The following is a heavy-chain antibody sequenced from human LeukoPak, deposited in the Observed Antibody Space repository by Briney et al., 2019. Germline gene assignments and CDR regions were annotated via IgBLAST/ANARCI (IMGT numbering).Heavy chain of an antibody. CDR2: IWYDGSNK. D-gene: IGHD4-17*01. J-gene: IGHJ4*02. V-gene: IGHV3-33*01. CDR1: GFTFSSYG. Sequence: GGSLRLSCAASGFTFSSYGMHWVRQAPGKGLEWVAVIWYDGSNKYYADSVKGRFTISRDNSKNTLYLQMNSLRAEDTAVYYCASNGDYVKHFDYWGQGTLVTVSS. CDR3: ASNGDYVKHFDY.